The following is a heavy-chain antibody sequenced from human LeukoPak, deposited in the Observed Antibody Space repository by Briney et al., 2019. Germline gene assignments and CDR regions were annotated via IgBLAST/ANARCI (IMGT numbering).Heavy chain of an antibody. V-gene: IGHV1-46*01. CDR3: AVQGNHDSSGYQFDY. CDR1: GYTFTSYY. CDR2: INPSGGST. J-gene: IGHJ4*02. D-gene: IGHD3-22*01. Sequence: ASVKVSCKASGYTFTSYYMHWVRQAPGQGLEWMGIINPSGGSTSYAQKLQGRVTMTRDTSTSTVYMELSSLRSEDTAVYYCAVQGNHDSSGYQFDYWGQGTLVTVSS.